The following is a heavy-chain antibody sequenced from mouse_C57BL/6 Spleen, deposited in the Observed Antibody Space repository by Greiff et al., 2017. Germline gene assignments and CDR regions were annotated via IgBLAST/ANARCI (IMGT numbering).Heavy chain of an antibody. CDR1: GYTFTSYW. J-gene: IGHJ3*01. CDR3: TREVPFITTVVATKGFAY. Sequence: VQLKESGTVLARPGASVKMSCKTSGYTFTSYWMHWVKQRPGQGLEWIGAIYPGNSDTSYNQKFKGKAKLTAVTSASPAYMELSSLTNEDSAVYYCTREVPFITTVVATKGFAYWGQGTLVTVSA. D-gene: IGHD1-1*01. V-gene: IGHV1-5*01. CDR2: IYPGNSDT.